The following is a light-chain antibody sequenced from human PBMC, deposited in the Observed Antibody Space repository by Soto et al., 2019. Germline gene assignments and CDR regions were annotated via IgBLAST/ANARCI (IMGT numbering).Light chain of an antibody. J-gene: IGLJ2*01. CDR1: SSDVDVYTS. CDR3: SSYTGTNKEF. CDR2: DVS. Sequence: QSALTQPASVSGSPGQSITISCTGTSSDVDVYTSVSWYQQHPGKAPKLMIYDVSTRPSGVSDRFSGSKSGNTASLTISGLQADDEADYYCSSYTGTNKEFFGGVTKLTVL. V-gene: IGLV2-14*03.